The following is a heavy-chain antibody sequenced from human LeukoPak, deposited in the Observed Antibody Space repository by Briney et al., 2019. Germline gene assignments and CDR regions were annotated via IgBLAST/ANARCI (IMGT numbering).Heavy chain of an antibody. CDR3: ARDHTYSSGWYGVDAFDI. Sequence: SQTLSLTCAISGDSVSSNSAAWNWIRQSPSRGLEWLGRTYYRSKWYNDYAVSVKSRIAINPDTSKNQFSLQLNSVTPEDTAVYYCARDHTYSSGWYGVDAFDIWGQGTMVTVSS. V-gene: IGHV6-1*01. J-gene: IGHJ3*02. CDR1: GDSVSSNSAA. CDR2: TYYRSKWYN. D-gene: IGHD6-19*01.